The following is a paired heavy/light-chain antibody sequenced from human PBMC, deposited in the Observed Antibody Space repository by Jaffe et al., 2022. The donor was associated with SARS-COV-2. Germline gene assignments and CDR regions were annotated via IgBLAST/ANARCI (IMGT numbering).Light chain of an antibody. Sequence: DIVMTQSPLSLPVTPGEPASISCRSSQSLLHSNGYNYLDWYLQKPGQSPQLLIYLGSNRASGVPDRFSGSGSGTDFTLKISRVEAEDVGVYYCMQALQTPSFTFGPGTKVDIK. CDR1: QSLLHSNGYNY. J-gene: IGKJ3*01. CDR2: LGS. V-gene: IGKV2-28*01. CDR3: MQALQTPSFT.
Heavy chain of an antibody. J-gene: IGHJ6*02. Sequence: QVQLQESGPGLVKPSETLSLTCTVSGGSISSYYWSWIRQPAGKGLEWIGRIYTSGSTNYNPSLKSRVTMSVDTSKNQFSLKLSSVTAADTAVYYCARDAAIFCSSTSCYWYGMDVWGQGTTVTVSS. D-gene: IGHD2-2*01. CDR2: IYTSGST. CDR3: ARDAAIFCSSTSCYWYGMDV. CDR1: GGSISSYY. V-gene: IGHV4-4*07.